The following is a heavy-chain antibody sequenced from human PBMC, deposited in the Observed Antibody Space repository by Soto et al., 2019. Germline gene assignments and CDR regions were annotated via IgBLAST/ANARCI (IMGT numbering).Heavy chain of an antibody. D-gene: IGHD3-3*01. CDR2: INHSGST. CDR3: ARVAGGLDFWSGYSPFDY. Sequence: SETLSLTCAVYGGSFSGYYWSWIRQPPGKGLEWIGEINHSGSTNYNPSLKSRVTISVDTSKNQFSLKLSSVTAADTAVYYCARVAGGLDFWSGYSPFDYWGQGTLVTVSS. CDR1: GGSFSGYY. J-gene: IGHJ4*02. V-gene: IGHV4-34*01.